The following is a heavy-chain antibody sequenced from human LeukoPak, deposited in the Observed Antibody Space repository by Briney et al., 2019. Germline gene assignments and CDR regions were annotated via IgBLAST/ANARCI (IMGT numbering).Heavy chain of an antibody. J-gene: IGHJ6*03. CDR3: ARQGYCSGGSCPHYYYYYYMDV. D-gene: IGHD2-15*01. V-gene: IGHV4-59*08. Sequence: SETLSLTCTVSGGSISSDYWSWIRHPPGKGLEWIGYIYYSVSTNYNPSHKSRVTISVDTSKNQFSLKLSSVTAADTAVYYCARQGYCSGGSCPHYYYYYYMDVWGKGTTVTVS. CDR1: GGSISSDY. CDR2: IYYSVST.